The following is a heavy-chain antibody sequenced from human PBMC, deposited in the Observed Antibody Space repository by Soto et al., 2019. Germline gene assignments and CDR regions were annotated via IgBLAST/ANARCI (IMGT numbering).Heavy chain of an antibody. CDR2: IIPSFGTA. CDR3: ASCTAGKDYYYYGMDV. CDR1: GGTFSSYA. D-gene: IGHD1-1*01. Sequence: GASVKVSCKASGGTFSSYAISWERQAPGQGLEWMGGIIPSFGTANYAQKFQGRVTITADESTSTAYMELSSLRSEDTAVYYCASCTAGKDYYYYGMDVWGQGTTVTVSS. V-gene: IGHV1-69*13. J-gene: IGHJ6*02.